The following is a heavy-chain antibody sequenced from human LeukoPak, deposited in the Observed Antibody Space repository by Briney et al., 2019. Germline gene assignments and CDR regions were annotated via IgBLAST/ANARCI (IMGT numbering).Heavy chain of an antibody. J-gene: IGHJ4*02. Sequence: ASVKVSCKASGYTFTSYYMHWVRQAPGQGLEWMGIINPSGGSTSYAQKFQGRVTMTRDTSTSTVYMELSSLRSEDTAVYYCAGDPDGEMATINLDYWGQGTLVTVSS. CDR2: INPSGGST. V-gene: IGHV1-46*01. D-gene: IGHD5-24*01. CDR1: GYTFTSYY. CDR3: AGDPDGEMATINLDY.